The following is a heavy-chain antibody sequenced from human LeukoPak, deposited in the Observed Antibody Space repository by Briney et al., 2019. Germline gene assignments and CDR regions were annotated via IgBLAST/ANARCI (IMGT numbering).Heavy chain of an antibody. J-gene: IGHJ5*02. CDR3: ARVRDGNYGYNWFDL. CDR1: GDSINSYY. D-gene: IGHD3-3*01. CDR2: IYTSGST. Sequence: PSETLSLTCTVSGDSINSYYWTWIRQPAGKGLEWIGRIYTSGSTIYNPSLKSRVTMSVGTSKNQFSLKLNSVTAADTAVYYCARVRDGNYGYNWFDLWGQGTLVTVSS. V-gene: IGHV4-4*07.